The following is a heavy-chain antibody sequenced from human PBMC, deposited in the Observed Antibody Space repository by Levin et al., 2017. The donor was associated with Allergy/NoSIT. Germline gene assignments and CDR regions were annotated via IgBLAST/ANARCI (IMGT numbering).Heavy chain of an antibody. CDR3: ARDGGMDV. CDR1: GYTFTDYY. V-gene: IGHV1-2*02. Sequence: PGGSLRLSCKASGYTFTDYYIHWVRQAPGQGLEWMGWINPNSGVTDYAQKFQGRVTMTRDTSISTVHMELSRLRSDDTAVFYCARDGGMDVWGQGTTVTVSS. CDR2: INPNSGVT. J-gene: IGHJ6*02.